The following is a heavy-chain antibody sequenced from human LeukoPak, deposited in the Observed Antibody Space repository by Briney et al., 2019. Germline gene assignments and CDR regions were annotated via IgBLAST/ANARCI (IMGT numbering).Heavy chain of an antibody. D-gene: IGHD2-15*01. Sequence: ASVKVSCKASGYTFTSYDINWVRQATGQGLEWMGWMNPNSGNTGYAQKFQGRVTITRNTSISTAYMELSSLRSEDTAVYYCARDRVVVVAARAFQAFDIWGQGTMVTVSS. CDR1: GYTFTSYD. J-gene: IGHJ3*02. CDR2: MNPNSGNT. CDR3: ARDRVVVVAARAFQAFDI. V-gene: IGHV1-8*03.